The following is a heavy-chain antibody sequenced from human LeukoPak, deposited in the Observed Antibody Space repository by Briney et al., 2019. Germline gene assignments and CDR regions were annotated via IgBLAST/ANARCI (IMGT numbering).Heavy chain of an antibody. D-gene: IGHD3-16*01. V-gene: IGHV3-30*03. CDR3: ARDISWGSTIDY. J-gene: IGHJ4*02. CDR1: GFTFSSYG. CDR2: ISYDGSNK. Sequence: GRSLRLSCAASGFTFSSYGMHWVRQAPGKGLEWVAVISYDGSNKLYADSVKGRFTISKDNSKNTLYLQMSSLRIEDTAVYYCARDISWGSTIDYWGQGTLVTVSS.